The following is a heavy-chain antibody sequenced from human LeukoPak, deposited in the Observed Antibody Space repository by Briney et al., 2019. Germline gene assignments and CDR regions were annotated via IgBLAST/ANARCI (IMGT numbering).Heavy chain of an antibody. CDR3: ARHLPSTTYYYDTTGQPFDY. CDR2: LYFRGIT. D-gene: IGHD3-22*01. V-gene: IGHV4-39*01. CDR1: DGSIRSSTDY. J-gene: IGHJ4*02. Sequence: PSETLSLTCTVSDGSIRSSTDYWGWIRQSPGKGLEWIGSLYFRGITYYNPSLKSRVTISVDTSKNQFSLKLSSVTAADTAVYYCARHLPSTTYYYDTTGQPFDYWGQGTLVTVSS.